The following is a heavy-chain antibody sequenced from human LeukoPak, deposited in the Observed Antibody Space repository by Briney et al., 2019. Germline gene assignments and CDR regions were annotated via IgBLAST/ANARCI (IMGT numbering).Heavy chain of an antibody. V-gene: IGHV3-23*01. D-gene: IGHD2-8*01. CDR1: GFTFSSYA. CDR2: ISAGGDTT. J-gene: IGHJ5*02. CDR3: AKDRAVYGSREKYNWFDP. Sequence: PGGSLRLSCAASGFTFSSYAMSWVRQAPGKGLEWVSAISAGGDTTHYADSVKGRFTISRDNPKNTLFLQVNSLRAEDTAVYYCAKDRAVYGSREKYNWFDPWGLGTLVTVSS.